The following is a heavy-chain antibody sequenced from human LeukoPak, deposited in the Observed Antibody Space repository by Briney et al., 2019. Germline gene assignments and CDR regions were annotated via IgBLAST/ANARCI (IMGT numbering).Heavy chain of an antibody. Sequence: GGSLRLSCAASGFTLDDYTILWLRQAPGKGLEGVSPLSGDGGSTYYADSVKGRFTISRDNSKNSLYLQMKSLRTDDTALYYCAKDIGSGGSMDVWGKGTTVTVSS. D-gene: IGHD3-10*01. CDR3: AKDIGSGGSMDV. CDR1: GFTLDDYT. CDR2: LSGDGGST. J-gene: IGHJ6*04. V-gene: IGHV3-43*01.